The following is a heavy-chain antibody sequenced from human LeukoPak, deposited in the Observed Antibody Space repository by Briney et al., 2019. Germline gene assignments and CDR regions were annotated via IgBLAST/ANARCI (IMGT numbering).Heavy chain of an antibody. J-gene: IGHJ4*02. D-gene: IGHD6-6*01. V-gene: IGHV3-30*04. CDR3: ARGVPVYSSSFDY. CDR1: GFTFSSYA. CDR2: ISYDGSNK. Sequence: GGSLRLSCAASGFTFSSYAMHWVRQAPGKGLEWVAVISYDGSNKYYADSVKGRFTISRDNSKNTLYLQMNSLRAEDAAVYYCARGVPVYSSSFDYWGQGTLVTVSS.